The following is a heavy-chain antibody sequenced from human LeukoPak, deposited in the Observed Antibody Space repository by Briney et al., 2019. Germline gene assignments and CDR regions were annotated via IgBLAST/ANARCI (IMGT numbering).Heavy chain of an antibody. D-gene: IGHD6-19*01. CDR1: GGSISSYY. CDR3: AREYSSGWSDY. V-gene: IGHV4-59*01. Sequence: SETLSLTCTVSGGSISSYYWSWIRQPPGKGLEWIGYIYYSGSTNYNPSLKSRVTISVDTSKNQLSPKLSSVTAADTAVYYCAREYSSGWSDYWGQGTLVTVSS. CDR2: IYYSGST. J-gene: IGHJ4*02.